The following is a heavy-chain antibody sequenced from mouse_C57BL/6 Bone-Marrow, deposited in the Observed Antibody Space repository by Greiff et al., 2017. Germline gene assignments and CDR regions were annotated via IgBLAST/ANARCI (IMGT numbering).Heavy chain of an antibody. CDR2: IDPENGDT. Sequence: EVQLQQSGAELVRPGASVKLSCTASGFNIKDDYMHWVKQRPEQGLEWIGWIDPENGDTEYAPKFQGKATITADTSSNTAYLQLSSLTSEDTAVYYCTGTVVAYYYAMDYWGQGTSVTVSS. CDR3: TGTVVAYYYAMDY. CDR1: GFNIKDDY. V-gene: IGHV14-4*01. D-gene: IGHD1-1*01. J-gene: IGHJ4*01.